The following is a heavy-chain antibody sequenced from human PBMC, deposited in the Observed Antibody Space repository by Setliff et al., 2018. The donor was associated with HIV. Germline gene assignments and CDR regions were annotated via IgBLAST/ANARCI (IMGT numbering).Heavy chain of an antibody. D-gene: IGHD3-10*01. J-gene: IGHJ5*02. V-gene: IGHV3-33*08. CDR1: EFTFSSYA. CDR3: ARENRFYASGSHYAEWGFDP. Sequence: GGSLRLSCAASEFTFSSYAMHWVRQAAGKGLEWVAVIWYDGSIEYYIDSVKGRFTISRDNSKSTLYLQMTNLRAEDTALYFCARENRFYASGSHYAEWGFDPWGQGVLVTVSS. CDR2: IWYDGSIE.